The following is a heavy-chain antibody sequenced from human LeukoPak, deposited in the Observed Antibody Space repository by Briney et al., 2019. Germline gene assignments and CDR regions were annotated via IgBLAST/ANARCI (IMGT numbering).Heavy chain of an antibody. J-gene: IGHJ4*02. Sequence: GGSLRLSCVASGFIFSSDWMSWVRQAPGKGLEWVANIKQDGSEKYYVDSVKGRFTISRDNAKNSLYLQMNSLRAEDTAVYYCARGMGSGWRPYYFDSWGQGTLVTVSS. D-gene: IGHD6-19*01. CDR3: ARGMGSGWRPYYFDS. CDR1: GFIFSSDW. CDR2: IKQDGSEK. V-gene: IGHV3-7*01.